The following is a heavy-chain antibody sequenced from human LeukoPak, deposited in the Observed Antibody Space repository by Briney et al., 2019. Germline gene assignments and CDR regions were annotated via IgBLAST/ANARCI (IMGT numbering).Heavy chain of an antibody. CDR3: ARSGEQWLVDAFDI. CDR1: GGALSGYY. V-gene: IGHV4-34*01. D-gene: IGHD6-19*01. CDR2: INHSGST. J-gene: IGHJ3*02. Sequence: SETLSLTCAVYGGALSGYYWGWIRPPPGKGLEWIGEINHSGSTNYNPSLKSRVTISVDTSKNQFSLKLSSVTAADTAVYYCARSGEQWLVDAFDIWGQGTMVTVSS.